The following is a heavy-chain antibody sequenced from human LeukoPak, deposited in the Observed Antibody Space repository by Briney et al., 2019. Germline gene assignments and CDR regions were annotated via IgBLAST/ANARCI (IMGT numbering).Heavy chain of an antibody. CDR3: ALEELSSSSLYYYYGMDV. V-gene: IGHV1-69*13. D-gene: IGHD6-6*01. CDR2: IIPIFGTA. J-gene: IGHJ6*02. Sequence: GASVTVSCTASGGTFSSYAISWVRQAPGQGLEWMGGIIPIFGTANYAQKFQGRVTITADESTSTAYMELSSLRSEDTAVYYCALEELSSSSLYYYYGMDVWGQGTTVTVSS. CDR1: GGTFSSYA.